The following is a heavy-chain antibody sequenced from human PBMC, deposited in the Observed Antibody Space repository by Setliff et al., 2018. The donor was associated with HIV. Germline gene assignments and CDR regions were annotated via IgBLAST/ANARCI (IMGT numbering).Heavy chain of an antibody. Sequence: PSETLSLTCTVSGGSISSSSYYWGWIRQPPGKGLEWIGTIYYSGNTYYNPSLKSRVTISVDTSKNQISLKLSSVTAADTAVYYCASHLPPYSGNSDYWGHGTLVTVSS. CDR1: GGSISSSSYY. J-gene: IGHJ4*01. D-gene: IGHD1-26*01. CDR3: ASHLPPYSGNSDY. CDR2: IYYSGNT. V-gene: IGHV4-39*01.